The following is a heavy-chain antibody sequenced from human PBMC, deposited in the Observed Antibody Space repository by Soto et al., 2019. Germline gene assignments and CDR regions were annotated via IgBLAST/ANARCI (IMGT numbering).Heavy chain of an antibody. CDR2: INPSCGST. CDR1: GYTFTSYY. V-gene: IGHV1-46*01. J-gene: IGHJ6*02. Sequence: ASVKVSCKASGYTFTSYYIHWVRQAPGQGLEGMGIINPSCGSTSYAQKFQGRVTMTRDTSTSTLYMELSSLSSEDTAMYYCARASEGHDFWSGYYTGSYYDYYGMDGWGQGTTVTV. CDR3: ARASEGHDFWSGYYTGSYYDYYGMDG. D-gene: IGHD3-3*01.